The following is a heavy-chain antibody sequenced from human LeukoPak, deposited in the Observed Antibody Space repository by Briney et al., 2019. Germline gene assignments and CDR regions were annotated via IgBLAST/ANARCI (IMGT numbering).Heavy chain of an antibody. V-gene: IGHV1-2*02. CDR3: ARDRGDVMWLMDAFDI. J-gene: IGHJ3*02. CDR2: INPNSGGT. CDR1: GYTFTSYA. Sequence: GASVKVSCKASGYTFTSYAMNWVRQAPGQGLEWMGWINPNSGGTNYAQKFQGRVTMTRDTSISTAYMELSRLRSDDTAVYYCARDRGDVMWLMDAFDIWGQGTMVTVSS. D-gene: IGHD3-10*01.